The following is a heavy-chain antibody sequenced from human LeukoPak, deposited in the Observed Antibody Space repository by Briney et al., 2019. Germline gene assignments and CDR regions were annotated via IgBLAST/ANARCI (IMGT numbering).Heavy chain of an antibody. Sequence: SETLSLTCTVSGGSITSSNFYWGWIRQPPGKGLEWIGYIYYSGSTNYNPSLKSRVTISVDTSKNQFSLKLSSVTAADTAVYYCATQLGHGYYYYGMDVWGQGTTVTVSS. D-gene: IGHD3-16*01. J-gene: IGHJ6*02. CDR3: ATQLGHGYYYYGMDV. CDR1: GGSITSSNFY. V-gene: IGHV4-61*05. CDR2: IYYSGST.